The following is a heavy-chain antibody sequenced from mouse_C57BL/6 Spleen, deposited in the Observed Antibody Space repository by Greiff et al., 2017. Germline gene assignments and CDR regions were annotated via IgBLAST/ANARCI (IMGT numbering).Heavy chain of an antibody. V-gene: IGHV1-22*01. CDR1: GYTFTDYN. CDR3: ASALGRLITTVDY. CDR2: INPNNGGT. Sequence: VQLQQSGPELVKPGASVKMSCKASGYTFTDYNMHWVKQSHGKSLEWIGYINPNNGGTSYNQKFKGKATLTVNKSSSTAYMELRSLTSEDSAVYDYASALGRLITTVDYWGQGTTRTVSS. D-gene: IGHD1-1*01. J-gene: IGHJ2*01.